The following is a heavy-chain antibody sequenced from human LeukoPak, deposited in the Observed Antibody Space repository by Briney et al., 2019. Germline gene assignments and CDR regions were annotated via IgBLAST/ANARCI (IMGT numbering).Heavy chain of an antibody. D-gene: IGHD6-13*01. Sequence: SVKVSCKASGGTFSSYAISWVRQAPGQGLEWMGRIIPILGIANYAQKFQGRVTITADKSTNTAYMELSSLRSEDTAVYYCARLGEYSSSWYETPNWFDPWGQGTLVTVSS. V-gene: IGHV1-69*04. CDR3: ARLGEYSSSWYETPNWFDP. CDR1: GGTFSSYA. J-gene: IGHJ5*02. CDR2: IIPILGIA.